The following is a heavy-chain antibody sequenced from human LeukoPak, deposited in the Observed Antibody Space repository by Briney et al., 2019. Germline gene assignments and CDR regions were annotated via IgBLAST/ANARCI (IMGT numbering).Heavy chain of an antibody. CDR2: IVGDGGYR. CDR1: GFTFSSYA. J-gene: IGHJ4*02. V-gene: IGHV3-23*01. CDR3: AKAQGYSNHLFDY. Sequence: SGGSLRLSCVASGFTFSSYAMSWVRQAPGKGLELVSDIVGDGGYRYYEDSVQGRFTISRDNSKNTLYLQINSLRVEDTAVYYCAKAQGYSNHLFDYWGQGTLVTVSS. D-gene: IGHD4-11*01.